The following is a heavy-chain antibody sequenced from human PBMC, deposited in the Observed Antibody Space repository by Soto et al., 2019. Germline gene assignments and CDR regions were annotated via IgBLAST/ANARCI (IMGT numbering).Heavy chain of an antibody. D-gene: IGHD3-22*01. V-gene: IGHV2-26*01. CDR2: ILSSDEK. Sequence: QVTLKESGPVLVKPTETLTLTCTVSGFSLRNARMGVSWIRQPPGKALEWLAHILSSDEKSYNTSLKGRVTLSKDTSKSQVVLTMTYVDPVDTATSFCARMLAVNYYYYYVDVWCEGTTVTVS. CDR3: ARMLAVNYYYYYVDV. J-gene: IGHJ6*03. CDR1: GFSLRNARMG.